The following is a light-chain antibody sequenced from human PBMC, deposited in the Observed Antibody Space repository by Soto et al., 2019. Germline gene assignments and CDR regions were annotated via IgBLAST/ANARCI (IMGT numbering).Light chain of an antibody. CDR1: SSDIGSYDL. CDR2: EVR. J-gene: IGLJ1*01. V-gene: IGLV2-23*02. CDR3: CSGSTTFYV. Sequence: QSALTQPASVSGSPGQSITISCTGTSSDIGSYDLVSWYQQHADKVPKLINYEVRKRPSGVSNRFSGSKSGNTASLTISGLQAEDEADYYCCSGSTTFYVFGTGTKVTVL.